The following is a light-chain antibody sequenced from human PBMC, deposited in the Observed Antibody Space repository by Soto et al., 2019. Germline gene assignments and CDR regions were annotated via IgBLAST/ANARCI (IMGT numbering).Light chain of an antibody. CDR3: QQYYTWPRR. CDR2: GAS. J-gene: IGKJ1*01. Sequence: EIGMRPSPRSLSLSPGDTATQSSMASQSLGSDLAWYQQKPGQAPRLLIFGASARPTGFPARISCSVSLTEWNLSLSSLRFEDCAVYFCQQYYTWPRRVGQGTKVDIK. V-gene: IGKV3-15*01. CDR1: QSLGSD.